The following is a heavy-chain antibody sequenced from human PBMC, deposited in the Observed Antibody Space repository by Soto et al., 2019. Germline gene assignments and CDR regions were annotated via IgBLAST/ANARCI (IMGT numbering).Heavy chain of an antibody. CDR3: AKDGGDLLSNGSFDI. CDR1: AFTFSSYS. J-gene: IGHJ3*02. CDR2: ISSSSSYI. D-gene: IGHD1-26*01. V-gene: IGHV3-21*01. Sequence: GRSLRLSCAASAFTFSSYSMNWVRQAPGKGLEWVSSISSSSSYIYYAVSVKGRFATSRDNAKNSLYLQMNSLRAEDTALYYCAKDGGDLLSNGSFDIWGQGTMVTVSS.